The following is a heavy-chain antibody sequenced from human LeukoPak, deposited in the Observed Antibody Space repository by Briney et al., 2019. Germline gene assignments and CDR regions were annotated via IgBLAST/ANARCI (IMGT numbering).Heavy chain of an antibody. J-gene: IGHJ3*01. Sequence: PGGSLRLSCGASGFTFSNYDMHWVRQAPGKGLERVAFIRSDGSNENYADPVKGRFTISRDNSKNKLFLKMNSLRPEDTAVYYCAKDIWGSDGFDVWGRGTMVIVSS. CDR1: GFTFSNYD. V-gene: IGHV3-30*02. CDR2: IRSDGSNE. D-gene: IGHD3-16*01. CDR3: AKDIWGSDGFDV.